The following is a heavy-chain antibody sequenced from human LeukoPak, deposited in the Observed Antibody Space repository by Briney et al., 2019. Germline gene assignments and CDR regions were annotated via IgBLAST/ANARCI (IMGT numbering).Heavy chain of an antibody. V-gene: IGHV4-59*01. Sequence: SETLSLTCSVSGGSISGYFWSWIREPPGRGLEWIGYIFYGGNTKYNPSLKSRVAMSADASKNQYSLSLSSVTAADTAIYYCARGRYCAGGGCRLFDFWGQGTLVGLSS. CDR2: IFYGGNT. J-gene: IGHJ4*02. CDR3: ARGRYCAGGGCRLFDF. CDR1: GGSISGYF. D-gene: IGHD2-8*02.